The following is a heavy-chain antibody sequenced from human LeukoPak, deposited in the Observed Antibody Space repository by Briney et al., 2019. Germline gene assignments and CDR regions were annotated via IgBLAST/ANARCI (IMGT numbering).Heavy chain of an antibody. V-gene: IGHV3-74*01. J-gene: IGHJ6*02. CDR1: GFAFNTYW. CDR2: INGDGSTT. Sequence: GGSLRPSCAASGFAFNTYWMHWVRQAPGKGLGWVSRINGDGSTTISAGLVKSRFDNSRDNAKNTLYLQMNRLTAEYTALYYCARDRSYGMDVWGQGTTVTVSS. CDR3: ARDRSYGMDV.